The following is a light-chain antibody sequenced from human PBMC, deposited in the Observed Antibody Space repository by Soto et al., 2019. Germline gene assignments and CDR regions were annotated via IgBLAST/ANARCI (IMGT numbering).Light chain of an antibody. J-gene: IGKJ4*02. CDR1: QSVRSN. Sequence: EVVMTQSPSTLSVSPGERATLSCRASQSVRSNLAWYQQKPGQAPRLLIYDASTRATGIPARFSGSGSGTEEFPTIISMLPADYAGSYCQQYNNWYFITFGGGTKVEIK. CDR3: QQYNNWYFIT. V-gene: IGKV3-15*01. CDR2: DAS.